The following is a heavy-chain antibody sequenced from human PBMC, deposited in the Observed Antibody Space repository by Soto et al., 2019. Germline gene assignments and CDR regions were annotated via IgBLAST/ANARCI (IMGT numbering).Heavy chain of an antibody. CDR1: GFAFNNYG. CDR2: ISKSDYT. CDR3: AREDSNKIPAVSDF. Sequence: GGSLRLSCTVSGFAFNNYGINWVRQAPGKGLEWVSSISKSDYTYYSDSVKGRFAISRDNAKSSVSLQMNTLRVEDTAVYYCAREDSNKIPAVSDFWGQGTLVTVSS. J-gene: IGHJ4*02. V-gene: IGHV3-21*01. D-gene: IGHD2-2*01.